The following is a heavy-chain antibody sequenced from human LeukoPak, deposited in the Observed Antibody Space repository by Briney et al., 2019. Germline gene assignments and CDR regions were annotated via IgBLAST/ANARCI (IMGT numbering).Heavy chain of an antibody. CDR1: GGSIVSSTYY. V-gene: IGHV4-30-4*08. J-gene: IGHJ3*02. Sequence: PSETLSLTCSVSGGSIVSSTYYWGWSRQPPGKGLEWIGYIYYSGSTYYNPSLKSRVTISVDTSKNQFSLKLSSVTAADTAVYYCARVTITSAFDIWGQGTVVTVSS. D-gene: IGHD4/OR15-4a*01. CDR3: ARVTITSAFDI. CDR2: IYYSGST.